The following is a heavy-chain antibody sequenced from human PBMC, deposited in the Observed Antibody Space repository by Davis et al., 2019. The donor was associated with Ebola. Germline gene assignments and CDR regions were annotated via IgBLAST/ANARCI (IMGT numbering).Heavy chain of an antibody. CDR2: LGTSADT. J-gene: IGHJ3*01. CDR1: GFIFSTYV. D-gene: IGHD2/OR15-2a*01. Sequence: GESLKISCSASGFIFSTYVMSWVRRAPGKGLEWVSTLGTSADTYYADSVKGRFTISRDNSKNTLHLQMNSLRVEDTAIYYCVKDTSNIWFEVWGQGTLVTVSS. CDR3: VKDTSNIWFEV. V-gene: IGHV3-23*01.